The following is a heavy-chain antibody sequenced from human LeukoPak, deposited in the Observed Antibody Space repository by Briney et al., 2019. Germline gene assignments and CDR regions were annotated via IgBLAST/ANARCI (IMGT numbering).Heavy chain of an antibody. CDR2: INPNSGGT. Sequence: ASVKVSCKASGYTFTGCYMHWVRQAPGQGLEWMGRINPNSGGTNYAQMFQGRVTMTRDTSISTAYMELSRLRSDDTAVYYCAREYCSGGSCYEIIFDYWGQGTLVTVSS. J-gene: IGHJ4*02. CDR1: GYTFTGCY. CDR3: AREYCSGGSCYEIIFDY. V-gene: IGHV1-2*06. D-gene: IGHD2-15*01.